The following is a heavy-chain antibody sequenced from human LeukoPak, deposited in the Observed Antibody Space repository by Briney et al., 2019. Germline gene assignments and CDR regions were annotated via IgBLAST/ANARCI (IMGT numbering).Heavy chain of an antibody. CDR1: GFTFSTYP. CDR3: VKRTSDYYYYDY. V-gene: IGHV3-64D*06. J-gene: IGHJ4*02. CDR2: ISSDGDST. Sequence: PGGSLRLSCSASGFTFSTYPMHWVRQAPGRGLEYVSSISSDGDSTYYADSVEGRFTISRDNSKNTLYLQTSSLRAEDTAVYYCVKRTSDYYYYDYWGRGTLVTVSS. D-gene: IGHD3-3*01.